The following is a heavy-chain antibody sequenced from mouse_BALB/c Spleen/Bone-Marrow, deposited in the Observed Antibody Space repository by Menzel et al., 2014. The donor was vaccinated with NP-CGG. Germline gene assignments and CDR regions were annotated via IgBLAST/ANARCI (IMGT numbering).Heavy chain of an antibody. CDR3: VRGGIPSMDY. Sequence: LVESGPELVRPGVSAKISCKGSGYTFTDYAMHWVKQSHAKSLEWIGVISTYSGYTNYNQKFKGKATMTVDKSSSTAYMELARLTSEDSAIYYCVRGGIPSMDYWGQGTSVTVSS. CDR1: GYTFTDYA. D-gene: IGHD5-2*01. CDR2: ISTYSGYT. J-gene: IGHJ4*01. V-gene: IGHV1-67*01.